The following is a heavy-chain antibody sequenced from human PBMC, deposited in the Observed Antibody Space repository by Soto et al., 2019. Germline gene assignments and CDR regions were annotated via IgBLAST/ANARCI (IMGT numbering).Heavy chain of an antibody. D-gene: IGHD6-6*01. Sequence: GGSLRLSCAASGFTFSSYSMNWVRQAPGKGLEWVSSISSSSSYIYYADSVKGRFTISRDNAKNSLYLQMSSLRAEDTAVYYCARIAARRPVDYWGQGTLVTVSS. CDR1: GFTFSSYS. CDR3: ARIAARRPVDY. V-gene: IGHV3-21*01. CDR2: ISSSSSYI. J-gene: IGHJ4*02.